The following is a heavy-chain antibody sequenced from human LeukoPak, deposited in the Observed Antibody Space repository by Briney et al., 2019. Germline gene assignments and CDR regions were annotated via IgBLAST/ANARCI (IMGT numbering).Heavy chain of an antibody. V-gene: IGHV3-21*01. CDR3: AGEFFDREGGTTVLDY. CDR1: GFTFSSTS. J-gene: IGHJ4*02. Sequence: PGGSLRLSCAASGFTFSSTSMNWVRQAPGKGLEWVSSISSGSSYIFYADSVKGRFTISRDNAKNSLYLQMNSLRAEDTAVYYCAGEFFDREGGTTVLDYWGQGTLVTVSS. CDR2: ISSGSSYI. D-gene: IGHD1-26*01.